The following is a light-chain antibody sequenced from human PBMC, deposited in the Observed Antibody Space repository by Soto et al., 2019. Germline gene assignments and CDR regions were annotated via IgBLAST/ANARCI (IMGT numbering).Light chain of an antibody. V-gene: IGKV3-15*01. CDR3: QQYNNWPRT. J-gene: IGKJ1*01. CDR1: QSVSSD. Sequence: EIVMTQSPATRSVSPGERATRSCRASQSVSSDLAWYHQKPGQAPRLLIYGASTRATGIPARFSGSGSGTEFTLTINSLQSEDFAVYYCQQYNNWPRTFGQGTKVDIK. CDR2: GAS.